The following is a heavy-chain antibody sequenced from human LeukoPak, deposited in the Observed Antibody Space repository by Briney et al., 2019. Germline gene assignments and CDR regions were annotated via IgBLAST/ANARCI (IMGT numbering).Heavy chain of an antibody. D-gene: IGHD6-19*01. J-gene: IGHJ4*02. CDR1: GASTSSRY. Sequence: SETLSLTCSASGASTSSRYWSWIRQFPGGTLEWIGHIYNAKNTKYNPSLTSRVTISVDTSRNQFSLSLTSLTAADTAIYYCAQTTGWPGFDFRGPGALVTVSS. CDR3: AQTTGWPGFDF. CDR2: IYNAKNT. V-gene: IGHV4-59*08.